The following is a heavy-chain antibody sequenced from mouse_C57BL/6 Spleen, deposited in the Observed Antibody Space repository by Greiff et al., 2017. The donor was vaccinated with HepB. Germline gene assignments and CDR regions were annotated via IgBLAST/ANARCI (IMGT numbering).Heavy chain of an antibody. CDR2: INPNYGTT. J-gene: IGHJ1*03. V-gene: IGHV1-39*01. CDR3: ARDGSTMVTTGYFDV. D-gene: IGHD2-2*01. Sequence: EVKLMESGPELVKPGASVKISCKASGYSFTDYNMNWVKQSNGKSLEWIGVINPNYGTTSYNQKFKGKATLTVDQSSSTAYMQLNSLTSEDSAVYYCARDGSTMVTTGYFDVWGTGTTVTVSS. CDR1: GYSFTDYN.